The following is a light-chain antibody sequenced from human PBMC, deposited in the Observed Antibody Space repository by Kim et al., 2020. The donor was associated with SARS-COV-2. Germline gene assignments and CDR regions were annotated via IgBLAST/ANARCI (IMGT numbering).Light chain of an antibody. Sequence: EIQMTQSPSSLSVSVGDRVTLSCRASQGISNSLAWYRQKPGKVPMLLIYGASTLRTGVPSRFRGSGSGTDFTLTISSLQPEDAATYYCQKYNSAPWTFGQGTKVDIK. CDR3: QKYNSAPWT. CDR1: QGISNS. J-gene: IGKJ1*01. CDR2: GAS. V-gene: IGKV1-27*01.